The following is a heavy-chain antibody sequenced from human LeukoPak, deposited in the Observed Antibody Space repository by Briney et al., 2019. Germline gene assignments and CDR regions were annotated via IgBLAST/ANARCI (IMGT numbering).Heavy chain of an antibody. V-gene: IGHV1-2*02. D-gene: IGHD3-10*01. CDR1: GYTFTGYY. J-gene: IGHJ4*02. Sequence: GASVKVSCKASGYTFTGYYIHWVRQAPGQGLEWMGWINPNSGGTNYAQKFQGRVTMTRDTSISTAYMELSRLRSDDTAVYYCARGGWFGELLPDYWGQGTLVTVSS. CDR2: INPNSGGT. CDR3: ARGGWFGELLPDY.